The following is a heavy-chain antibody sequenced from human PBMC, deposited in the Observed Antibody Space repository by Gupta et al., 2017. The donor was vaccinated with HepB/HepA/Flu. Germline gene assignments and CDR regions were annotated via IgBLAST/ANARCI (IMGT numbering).Heavy chain of an antibody. CDR1: GRVCRGRC. J-gene: IGHJ5*02. CDR3: ARGGSNYGSGRVSSWFDP. Sequence: QLQPCGATLVKPSDTLSPAGPAGGRVCRGRCLGYLCKPPGKGLEWIGEINHSGSTNYNPSLKSRVTISVDTSKNQFSLKLSSVTAADTAVYYCARGGSNYGSGRVSSWFDPWGQGTLVTVSS. V-gene: IGHV4-34*01. CDR2: INHSGST. D-gene: IGHD3-10*01.